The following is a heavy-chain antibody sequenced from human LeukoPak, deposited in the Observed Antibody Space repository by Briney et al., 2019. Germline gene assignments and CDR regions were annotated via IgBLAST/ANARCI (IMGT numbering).Heavy chain of an antibody. CDR3: AKGYGQQLVNNWFDP. V-gene: IGHV3-30*18. CDR2: ISYDGTNK. J-gene: IGHJ5*02. Sequence: QPGGSLRLSCAASGFTFSTYGMHWVRQAPGKGLEWVAVISYDGTNKYYGDSVKGRFTISRDNSKNTLYLQMNSLRAEDTAVYYCAKGYGQQLVNNWFDPWGQGTLVTVSS. CDR1: GFTFSTYG. D-gene: IGHD6-13*01.